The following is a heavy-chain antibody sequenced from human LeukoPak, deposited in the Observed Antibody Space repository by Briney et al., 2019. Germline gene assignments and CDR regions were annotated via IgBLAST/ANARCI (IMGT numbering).Heavy chain of an antibody. CDR1: GFTFSSYD. D-gene: IGHD6-19*01. CDR2: IWYDGSNK. J-gene: IGHJ3*02. Sequence: PGGSLRLSCAASGFTFSSYDIHWVRQAPGKGLEWVAVIWYDGSNKYCADSVKGRFTISRDNSKNTLYLQMNSLRAEDTAMYYGARGFRSGWYGGDAFDIWGQGTMVTVSS. CDR3: ARGFRSGWYGGDAFDI. V-gene: IGHV3-33*01.